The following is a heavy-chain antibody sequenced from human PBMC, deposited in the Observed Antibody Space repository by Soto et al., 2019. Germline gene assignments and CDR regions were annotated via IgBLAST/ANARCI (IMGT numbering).Heavy chain of an antibody. Sequence: QVQQMQSGAEVKKPGASVKVSCKASGNTFTNYYIHWVRQAPGQGLEWMGTINPSGGHTTYAQKFLGRVTMTRDTSTSTLYMELTSLRSEDTAVYYCARGGHVVVVTAAFDYWGQGTLVTVSS. J-gene: IGHJ4*02. D-gene: IGHD2-21*02. CDR3: ARGGHVVVVTAAFDY. CDR1: GNTFTNYY. V-gene: IGHV1-46*01. CDR2: INPSGGHT.